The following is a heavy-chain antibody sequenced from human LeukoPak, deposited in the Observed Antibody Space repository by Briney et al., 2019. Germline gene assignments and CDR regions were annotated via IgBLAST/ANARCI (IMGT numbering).Heavy chain of an antibody. CDR2: INPNSGGT. V-gene: IGHV1-2*02. Sequence: ASVKVSCKTPGYTFTSYYMHWVRQAPGQGLEWMGWINPNSGGTNYAQKFQGRVTMTRDTSISTAYMELSRLRSDDTAVYYCARPSVAGLIGFDPWGQGTLVTVSS. D-gene: IGHD6-19*01. CDR1: GYTFTSYY. J-gene: IGHJ5*02. CDR3: ARPSVAGLIGFDP.